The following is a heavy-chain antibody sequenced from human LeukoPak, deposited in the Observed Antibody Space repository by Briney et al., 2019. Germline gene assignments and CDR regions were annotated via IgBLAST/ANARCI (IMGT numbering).Heavy chain of an antibody. Sequence: SETLSLTCTVSGGSISSYYWSWIRQPPGKGLEWIGYIYSSGTTNYSPSPKSRVTISVDTSKNQFSLKLSSVTAADTAVYYCARGVYIAAAQYGYWGQGTLVSVSS. CDR1: GGSISSYY. J-gene: IGHJ4*02. D-gene: IGHD6-13*01. CDR3: ARGVYIAAAQYGY. CDR2: IYSSGTT. V-gene: IGHV4-59*01.